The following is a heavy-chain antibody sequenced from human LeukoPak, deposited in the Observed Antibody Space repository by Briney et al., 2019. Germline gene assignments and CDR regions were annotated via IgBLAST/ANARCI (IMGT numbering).Heavy chain of an antibody. CDR1: GDSISSSHW. CDR2: IYHSGNT. D-gene: IGHD1-26*01. J-gene: IGHJ4*02. CDR3: AREEMPGKFDY. V-gene: IGHV4-4*02. Sequence: KPSETLSLTCAVSGDSISSSHWWSWVRQSPGNGLEWIGEIYHSGNTNYNPSLKSRVAISLDKSSNQFSLRLMSVTAADTAMYFCAREEMPGKFDYWGQGILVTVSS.